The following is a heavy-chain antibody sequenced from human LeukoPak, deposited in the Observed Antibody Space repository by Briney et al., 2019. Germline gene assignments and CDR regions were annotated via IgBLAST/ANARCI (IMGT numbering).Heavy chain of an antibody. CDR2: IYDSGST. CDR3: ARGGSGYDSFYYYGMDV. CDR1: GGSISGYY. Sequence: SETLSLTCTASGGSISGYYWSWIRQPPGKGLEWIGYIYDSGSTNYNPSLKSRVTISVDTSKNQFSLKLSSVTAADTAVYYCARGGSGYDSFYYYGMDVWGQGTTVTVSS. D-gene: IGHD5-12*01. J-gene: IGHJ6*02. V-gene: IGHV4-59*01.